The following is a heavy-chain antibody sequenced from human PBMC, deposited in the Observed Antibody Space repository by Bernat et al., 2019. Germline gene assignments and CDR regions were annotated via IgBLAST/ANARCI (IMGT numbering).Heavy chain of an antibody. V-gene: IGHV3-23*01. CDR3: AKCRGVLRYFDWFSPVDY. D-gene: IGHD3-9*01. J-gene: IGHJ4*02. Sequence: EVQLLESGGGLVQPGGSPRLSCAASGFTFSSYAMSWVRQAPGKGLEWVSAISGSGGSTYYADSVKGRFTISRDNSKNTLYLQMNSLRAEDTAVYYCAKCRGVLRYFDWFSPVDYWGQGTLVTVSS. CDR1: GFTFSSYA. CDR2: ISGSGGST.